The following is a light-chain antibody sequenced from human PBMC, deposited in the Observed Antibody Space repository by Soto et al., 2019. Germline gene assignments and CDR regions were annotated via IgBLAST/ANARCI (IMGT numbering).Light chain of an antibody. V-gene: IGKV4-1*01. CDR2: WAS. CDR1: QSFLDSSNNKNY. Sequence: DIVIAHSPDSLSLSLCDRATFICKSIQSFLDSSNNKNYLACYQQKPGQPPTLLIYWASTRESGVPDRFSGSGSGTDFTLTISSLQAEDVAVYYCQQYYSTPPWTFGQGTKVDIK. CDR3: QQYYSTPPWT. J-gene: IGKJ1*01.